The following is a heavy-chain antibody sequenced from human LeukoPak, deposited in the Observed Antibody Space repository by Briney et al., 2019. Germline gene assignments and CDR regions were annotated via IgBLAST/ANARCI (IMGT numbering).Heavy chain of an antibody. J-gene: IGHJ4*02. Sequence: PSETLSLTCTVSGDSISSSSYYWGWIRQPPGKGLEWIGSIYYSGSTYYNPSLKSRVTISVDTSKNKFSLKLSSVTAADTAVYYCARPKYSSGQGGIDYWGQGTLVTVSS. CDR2: IYYSGST. V-gene: IGHV4-39*01. CDR3: ARPKYSSGQGGIDY. CDR1: GDSISSSSYY. D-gene: IGHD6-19*01.